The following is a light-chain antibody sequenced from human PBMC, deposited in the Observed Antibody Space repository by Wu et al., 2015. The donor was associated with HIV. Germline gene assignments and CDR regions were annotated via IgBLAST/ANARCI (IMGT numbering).Light chain of an antibody. CDR1: QSINSNY. J-gene: IGKJ4*01. Sequence: EVVLTQSPGTLSLSPGERATLSCRASQSINSNYLAWYQKKPGQAPRLLIFDASRRASGVPDRFSGSGSGTDFTLTISRLEAEDFVVYYCQQYGSSPTFGGGTKVEI. CDR3: QQYGSSPT. CDR2: DAS. V-gene: IGKV3-20*01.